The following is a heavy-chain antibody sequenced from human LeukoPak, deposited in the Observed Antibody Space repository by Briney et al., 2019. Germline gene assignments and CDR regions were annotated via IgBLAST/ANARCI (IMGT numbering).Heavy chain of an antibody. J-gene: IGHJ4*02. CDR1: GYTFTSYY. Sequence: GASVKVSCKASGYTFTSYYMHWVRQAPGQGLEWMGIINPSGGSTSYAQKLQGRVTMTTDTSTSTAYMELRSLRSDDTAVYYCARYYGDYVYYWGQGTLVTVSS. V-gene: IGHV1-46*01. CDR3: ARYYGDYVYY. CDR2: INPSGGST. D-gene: IGHD4-17*01.